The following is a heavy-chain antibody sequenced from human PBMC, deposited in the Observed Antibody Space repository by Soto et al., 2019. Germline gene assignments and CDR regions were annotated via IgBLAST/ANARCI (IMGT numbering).Heavy chain of an antibody. V-gene: IGHV1-69*01. D-gene: IGHD3-10*01. CDR3: ARDGDNSMVRRVIITINWFDP. CDR1: GGTFSSYA. J-gene: IGHJ5*02. CDR2: IIPMFGTA. Sequence: QVQLVQSGAEVKKPGPSVKVSCKASGGTFSSYAISWVRQSPGQGLEWMGGIIPMFGTADYAQTFQGRVTIIADESTSTADMELSSLRSEDTAVYYCARDGDNSMVRRVIITINWFDPWGQGTLVTVSS.